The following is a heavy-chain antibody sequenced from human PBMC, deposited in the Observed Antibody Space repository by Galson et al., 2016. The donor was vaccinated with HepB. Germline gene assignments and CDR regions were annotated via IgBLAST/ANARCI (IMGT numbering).Heavy chain of an antibody. D-gene: IGHD2-21*02. CDR2: INQDGGNK. V-gene: IGHV3-7*01. J-gene: IGHJ4*02. Sequence: SLRLSCAASGFTFSTYWMGWVRQAPGKGLEWVADINQDGGNKYYVDSVKGRFTISRDNAKNSLYLQMNSLRAEDTAVYFCAKLDCGRNCPRDYWGQGTQVTVSS. CDR3: AKLDCGRNCPRDY. CDR1: GFTFSTYW.